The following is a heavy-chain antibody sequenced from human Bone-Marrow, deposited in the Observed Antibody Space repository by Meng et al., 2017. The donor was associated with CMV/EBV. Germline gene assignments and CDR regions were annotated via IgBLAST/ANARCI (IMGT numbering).Heavy chain of an antibody. CDR1: GYSISSGYY. D-gene: IGHD6-13*01. Sequence: SETLSLTCTVSGYSISSGYYWGWIRQPPGKGLEWIGSIYHSGSTYYNPSLKSRVTISVDTSKNQFSLKLSSVTAADTAVYYCAREGFGSSSWRTGFDYWGQGTLVTVSS. CDR3: AREGFGSSSWRTGFDY. J-gene: IGHJ4*02. CDR2: IYHSGST. V-gene: IGHV4-38-2*02.